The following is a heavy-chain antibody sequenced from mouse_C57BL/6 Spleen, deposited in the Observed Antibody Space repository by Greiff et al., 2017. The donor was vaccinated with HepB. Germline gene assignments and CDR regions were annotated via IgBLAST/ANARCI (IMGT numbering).Heavy chain of an antibody. Sequence: EVKVVESGGGLVKPGGSLKLSCAASGFTFSSYAMSWVRQTPEKRLEWVATISDGGSYTYYPDNVKGRFTISRDNAKNNRYLQMSHLKSEDTAMYYCARYRDGGDITTMDYWGQGTSVTVSS. CDR3: ARYRDGGDITTMDY. V-gene: IGHV5-4*03. D-gene: IGHD1-1*01. J-gene: IGHJ4*01. CDR1: GFTFSSYA. CDR2: ISDGGSYT.